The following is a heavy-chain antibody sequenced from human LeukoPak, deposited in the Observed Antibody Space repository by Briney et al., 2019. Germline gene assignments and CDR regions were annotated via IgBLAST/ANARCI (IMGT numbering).Heavy chain of an antibody. CDR3: ARDIDSSGYSYWYFDL. Sequence: NPSETLSLTCTVSGGSISSYYWSWIRQPPGKGLEWIGYIYYSGSTNYNPSLKSRVTISVDTSKNQFSLKLSSATAADTAVYYCARDIDSSGYSYWYFDLWGRGTLVTVSS. CDR1: GGSISSYY. CDR2: IYYSGST. D-gene: IGHD3-22*01. V-gene: IGHV4-59*01. J-gene: IGHJ2*01.